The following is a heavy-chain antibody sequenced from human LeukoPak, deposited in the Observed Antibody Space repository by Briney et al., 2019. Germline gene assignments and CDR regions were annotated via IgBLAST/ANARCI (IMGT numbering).Heavy chain of an antibody. V-gene: IGHV4-31*02. CDR3: ANKLGYCSSTSCYSWFDP. J-gene: IGHJ5*02. Sequence: TFGSNWMSWVRQPPGKGLEWIGYIYYSGSTYYNPSLKSRVTISVDTSKNQFSLKLSSVTAADTAVYYCANKLGYCSSTSCYSWFDPWGQGTLVTVSS. D-gene: IGHD2-2*01. CDR1: TFGSNW. CDR2: IYYSGST.